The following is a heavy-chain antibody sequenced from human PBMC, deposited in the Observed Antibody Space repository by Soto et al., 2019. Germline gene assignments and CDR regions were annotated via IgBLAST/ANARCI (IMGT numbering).Heavy chain of an antibody. CDR3: VKDRYVEY. J-gene: IGHJ4*02. Sequence: AGGSLRLSCSASGFTFSPFAMHWVRQAPGKTLEYVSSISGDGSTTYYADSVKGRFTISRDNSKNTLYLQMSSLRTEDTAVYYCVKDRYVEYWGRGTLVTVPS. CDR2: ISGDGSTT. CDR1: GFTFSPFA. D-gene: IGHD1-1*01. V-gene: IGHV3-64D*06.